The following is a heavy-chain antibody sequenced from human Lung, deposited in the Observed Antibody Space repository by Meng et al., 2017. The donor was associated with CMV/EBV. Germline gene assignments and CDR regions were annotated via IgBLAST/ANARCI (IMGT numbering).Heavy chain of an antibody. CDR1: GFIFSSYS. J-gene: IGHJ4*02. V-gene: IGHV3-21*01. D-gene: IGHD4-17*01. CDR3: ARVPYGDYPY. Sequence: LSLTCAASGFIFSSYSMNWVRQAPGKGLEWVSSISISSGYKNYADSVKGRFTISRDNAKNSLYLQMNSLRAEDTAVYYCARVPYGDYPYWGQGTLVTVSS. CDR2: ISISSGYK.